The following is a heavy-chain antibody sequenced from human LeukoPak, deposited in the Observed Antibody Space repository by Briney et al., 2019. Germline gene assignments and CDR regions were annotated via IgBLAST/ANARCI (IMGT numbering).Heavy chain of an antibody. D-gene: IGHD6-6*01. CDR1: GFTFSSYS. CDR2: ISRSSSTM. CDR3: ARDYSSSSLRVMDYYYMDV. Sequence: GGSLRLSCAASGFTFSSYSMNWVRQAPGKGLEWVSYISRSSSTMYYADSVKGRFTISRDNAKNSLYLQVNSLRAEDTAMYYCARDYSSSSLRVMDYYYMDVWGKGTTVTVSS. J-gene: IGHJ6*03. V-gene: IGHV3-48*01.